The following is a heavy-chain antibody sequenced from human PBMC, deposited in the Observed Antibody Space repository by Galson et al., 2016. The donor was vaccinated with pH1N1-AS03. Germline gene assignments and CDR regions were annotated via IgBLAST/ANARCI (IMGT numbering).Heavy chain of an antibody. J-gene: IGHJ4*02. D-gene: IGHD2-2*01. CDR3: AKADCSSSSCYRCNY. V-gene: IGHV3-23*01. Sequence: SLRLSCAASGFTFSNYAMNWVRQAPGKGLEWVSIISGSGDSTKYADSVKGRLTISRDNSKNTPYLQMNSLRAEDKDVYYCAKADCSSSSCYRCNYWGQGTRVTVSS. CDR1: GFTFSNYA. CDR2: ISGSGDST.